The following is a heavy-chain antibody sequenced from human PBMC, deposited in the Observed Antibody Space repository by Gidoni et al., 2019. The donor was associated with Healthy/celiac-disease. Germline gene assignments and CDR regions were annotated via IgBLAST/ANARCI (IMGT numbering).Heavy chain of an antibody. J-gene: IGHJ3*02. CDR2: IFSKDEK. CDR3: ARRGRDGYKEPDAFDI. Sequence: HVTLKESGPVLVKPTDTLTLTCTFSGFSLSNARRGVSWIRQPPGKALEWLAHIFSKDEKSYSTSLKSRLTISKDTSKRQVVLTMTNMDPVDTATYYCARRGRDGYKEPDAFDIWGKGTMVTVSS. D-gene: IGHD5-12*01. CDR1: GFSLSNARRG. V-gene: IGHV2-26*01.